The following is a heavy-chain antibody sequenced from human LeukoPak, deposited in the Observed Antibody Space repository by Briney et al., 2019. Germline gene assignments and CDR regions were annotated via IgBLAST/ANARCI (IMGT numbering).Heavy chain of an antibody. V-gene: IGHV3-30*02. CDR1: GFTFSSYG. CDR2: IRYDGSNK. Sequence: PGGSLRLSCAASGFTFSSYGMHWVRQAPGKGLEWVAFIRYDGSNKYYADSVKGRFTISRDNSKNTLYLQMNSLRAEDTAVYYCANWGSSSGYRYYFDYWGQGTLVTVSS. CDR3: ANWGSSSGYRYYFDY. D-gene: IGHD3-22*01. J-gene: IGHJ4*02.